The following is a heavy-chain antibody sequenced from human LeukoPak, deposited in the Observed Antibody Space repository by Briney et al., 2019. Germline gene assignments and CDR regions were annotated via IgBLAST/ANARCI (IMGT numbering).Heavy chain of an antibody. CDR3: ESEGGYFDY. V-gene: IGHV1-69*02. CDR2: IIPILDIA. D-gene: IGHD3-16*01. Sequence: SVKVSCKASGDTFSSYSITWVRQAPGQGLEWMGRIIPILDIANYAQKFQGRVTITADKSTSTAYMEVSSLRSEDTAVYYCESEGGYFDYWGQGTLVTVSS. CDR1: GDTFSSYS. J-gene: IGHJ4*02.